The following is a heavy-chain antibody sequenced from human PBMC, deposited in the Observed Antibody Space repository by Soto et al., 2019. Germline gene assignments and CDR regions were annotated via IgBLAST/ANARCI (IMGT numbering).Heavy chain of an antibody. CDR3: ARGGSVYKQNWFDP. CDR1: GGSISSYY. J-gene: IGHJ5*02. CDR2: IYYSGST. D-gene: IGHD6-25*01. V-gene: IGHV4-59*01. Sequence: SETLSLTCTVSGGSISSYYWSWIRQPPGKGLEWIGYIYYSGSTNYNPSLKSRVTISVDTSKNQFSMKLSSVTAADTAVYYRARGGSVYKQNWFDPWGQGTLVTVSS.